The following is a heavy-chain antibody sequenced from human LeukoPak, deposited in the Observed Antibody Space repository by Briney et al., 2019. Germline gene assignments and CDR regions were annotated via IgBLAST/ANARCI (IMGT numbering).Heavy chain of an antibody. Sequence: GGSLRLSCAASGSTFSSYAMSWVRQAPGKGLEWVSAISGSGGSTYYADSVKGRFTISRDNSKNTLYLQMNSLRAEDTAVYYCAKAPITMIVVVEYFQHWGQGTLVTVSS. J-gene: IGHJ1*01. CDR2: ISGSGGST. V-gene: IGHV3-23*01. CDR1: GSTFSSYA. D-gene: IGHD3-22*01. CDR3: AKAPITMIVVVEYFQH.